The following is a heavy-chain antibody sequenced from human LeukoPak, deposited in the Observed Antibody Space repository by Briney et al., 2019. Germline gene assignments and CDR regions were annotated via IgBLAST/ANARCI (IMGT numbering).Heavy chain of an antibody. CDR3: ARGVAVAGTRWYYFDY. CDR2: ISYDGSNK. Sequence: GGSLRLSCAASGFTFSSYAMHWVRQAPGKGLEWVAVISYDGSNKYYADSVKGRFTISRDNSKNTLYLQMNSLRAEDTAVYYCARGVAVAGTRWYYFDYWGRGTLVTVSS. CDR1: GFTFSSYA. J-gene: IGHJ4*02. D-gene: IGHD6-19*01. V-gene: IGHV3-30-3*01.